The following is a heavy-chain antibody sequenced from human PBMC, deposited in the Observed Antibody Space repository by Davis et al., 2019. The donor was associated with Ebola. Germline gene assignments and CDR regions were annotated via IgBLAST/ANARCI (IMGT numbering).Heavy chain of an antibody. D-gene: IGHD3-3*01. V-gene: IGHV3-7*01. CDR1: GFSVSRTY. J-gene: IGHJ3*02. CDR3: VRVGLHDFWSNASDI. Sequence: PGGSLRLSCAVSGFSVSRTYMSWVRQAPGKGLEWVANIKEDGSEKYYVDSVRGRFTSSRDNAKNSLYLQMNSLRAEDTAVYYCVRVGLHDFWSNASDIWGQGTMVTVSS. CDR2: IKEDGSEK.